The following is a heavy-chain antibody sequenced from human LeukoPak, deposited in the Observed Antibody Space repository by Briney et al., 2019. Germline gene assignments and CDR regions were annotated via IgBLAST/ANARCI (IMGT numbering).Heavy chain of an antibody. CDR1: GYTFTGYY. J-gene: IGHJ5*02. D-gene: IGHD6-19*01. V-gene: IGHV1-2*02. CDR3: ARDSGGIAVAGTGLSWFDP. CDR2: INPNSGGT. Sequence: ASVKLSCKASGYTFTGYYMHWVRQAPGQGLEGMGWINPNSGGTNYAQKLQGRVTMTRDTSISTAYMELSRLRSDDTAVYYCARDSGGIAVAGTGLSWFDPWGQGTLVTVSS.